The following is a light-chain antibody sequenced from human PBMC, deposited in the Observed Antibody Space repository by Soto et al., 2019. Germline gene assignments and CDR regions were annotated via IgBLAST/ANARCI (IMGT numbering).Light chain of an antibody. CDR2: DVN. V-gene: IGLV2-11*01. CDR1: SSDVGNYNY. CDR3: CSYAGSDTYVL. J-gene: IGLJ2*01. Sequence: QSALTQPRPVSGSPGQSVTISCTGTSSDVGNYNYVSWYQQHPGKAPKFMMYDVNKRPSGVPDRFSGSKSGNTASLTISGLQAEDEADYYCCSYAGSDTYVLFGGGTKVTVL.